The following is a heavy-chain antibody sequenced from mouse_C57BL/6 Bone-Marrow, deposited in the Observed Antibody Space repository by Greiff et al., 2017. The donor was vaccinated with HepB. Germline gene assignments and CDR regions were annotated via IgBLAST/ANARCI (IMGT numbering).Heavy chain of an antibody. Sequence: QVQLQQSGAELARPGASVKLSCKASGYTFTSYGISWVKQRTGQGLEWIGEIYPRSGNTYYNEKFKGKATLTADKSSSTAYMELRSLTSEDSAVYFCARPTLLLRSLYYYAMDYWGQETSVTVSS. CDR1: GYTFTSYG. CDR2: IYPRSGNT. D-gene: IGHD1-1*01. J-gene: IGHJ4*01. V-gene: IGHV1-81*01. CDR3: ARPTLLLRSLYYYAMDY.